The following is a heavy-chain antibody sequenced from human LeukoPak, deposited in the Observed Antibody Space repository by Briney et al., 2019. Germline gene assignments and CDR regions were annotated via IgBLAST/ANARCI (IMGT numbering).Heavy chain of an antibody. Sequence: GESLQISCQGSGYSFTSYWIGWVRQMPGKGLEWMGIIYPGDSDTRYSPSFQGQVTISADKSISHAYLQWSSLKASDTAMYYCARPQKRGRWLQPGGAWLDTWGEGTLVTVSS. J-gene: IGHJ5*02. CDR2: IYPGDSDT. CDR3: ARPQKRGRWLQPGGAWLDT. CDR1: GYSFTSYW. D-gene: IGHD5-24*01. V-gene: IGHV5-51*01.